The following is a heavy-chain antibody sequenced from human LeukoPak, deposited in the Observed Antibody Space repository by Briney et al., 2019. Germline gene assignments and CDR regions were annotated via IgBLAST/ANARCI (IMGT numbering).Heavy chain of an antibody. CDR1: GYSFTGYY. CDR2: INPDSGGT. D-gene: IGHD3-10*01. J-gene: IGHJ4*02. V-gene: IGHV1-2*02. CDR3: ARDSRVLWFGELLVEWYFDY. Sequence: ASVKVSCKASGYSFTGYYVHWVRQAPGRGLEWMGWINPDSGGTNFAQKFQGRVTMTRDTSITTAYMELSRLTSDDTAVYYCARDSRVLWFGELLVEWYFDYWGQGTLVTVSS.